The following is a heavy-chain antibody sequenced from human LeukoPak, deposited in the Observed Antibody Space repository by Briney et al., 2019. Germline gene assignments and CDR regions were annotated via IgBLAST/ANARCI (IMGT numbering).Heavy chain of an antibody. J-gene: IGHJ4*02. Sequence: PGGSLRLSCAASGFTFSSYEMNWVRQAPGKGLEWVSYISSSGSKIYYADSVKGRFTISRDNAKNSQYLQMNSLRAEDTAVYYCARATVGFDYWGQGTLVTVSS. CDR1: GFTFSSYE. V-gene: IGHV3-48*03. D-gene: IGHD3-3*01. CDR3: ARATVGFDY. CDR2: ISSSGSKI.